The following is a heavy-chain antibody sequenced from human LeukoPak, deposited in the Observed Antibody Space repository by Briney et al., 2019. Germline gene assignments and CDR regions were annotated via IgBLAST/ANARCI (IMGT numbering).Heavy chain of an antibody. V-gene: IGHV6-1*01. CDR3: ARGSHESTWV. J-gene: IGHJ4*02. CDR2: TYYRSKWYY. CDR1: GDSVSSNSAA. Sequence: SQTLSLTCAVSGDSVSSNSAAWSWIRQSPSRGLEWLARTYYRSKWYYDYAVSLRSRITINPDPSRNQFFLQVNSVTAEDTAVYYCARGSHESTWVWGQGTPVTVAS. D-gene: IGHD2/OR15-2a*01.